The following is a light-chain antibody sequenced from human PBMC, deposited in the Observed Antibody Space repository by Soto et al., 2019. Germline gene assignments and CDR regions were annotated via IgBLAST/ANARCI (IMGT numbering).Light chain of an antibody. CDR2: GNS. Sequence: QSVLTQPPSVSGAPGQRVTISCTGTNSNIGSDYGVHWYQQFPGTAPKLLIYGNSNRPSGVPDRFSGSKSGTSASLAITGIQAEDEADYYCQSYDRSLRACVFGTGTKLTVL. CDR3: QSYDRSLRACV. J-gene: IGLJ1*01. V-gene: IGLV1-40*01. CDR1: NSNIGSDYG.